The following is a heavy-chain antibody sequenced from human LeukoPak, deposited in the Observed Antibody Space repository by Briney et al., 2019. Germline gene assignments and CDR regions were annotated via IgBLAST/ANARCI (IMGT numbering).Heavy chain of an antibody. CDR2: IYSGGST. V-gene: IGHV3-66*01. CDR1: GSTVSSNY. CDR3: ARDPSYGSGSPYYFDY. D-gene: IGHD3-10*01. J-gene: IGHJ4*02. Sequence: GGSLRLSCAASGSTVSSNYMSWVRQAPGKGLEWVSVIYSGGSTYYADSVKGRFTISRDNSKNTLYLQMNSLRAEDTAVYYCARDPSYGSGSPYYFDYWGQGTLVTVSS.